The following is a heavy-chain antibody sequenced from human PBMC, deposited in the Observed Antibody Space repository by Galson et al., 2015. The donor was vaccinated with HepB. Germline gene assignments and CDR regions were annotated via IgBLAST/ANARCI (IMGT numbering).Heavy chain of an antibody. Sequence: SLRLSCAASGFTFSSYSMNWVRQAPGKGLEWVSYISSSSSTIDYADSLKGRFTISRDNAKNSLYLQMNSLRAEDTAVYYCARRGGGGNTFDYWGQGTLVTVSS. D-gene: IGHD4-23*01. J-gene: IGHJ4*02. CDR2: ISSSSSTI. V-gene: IGHV3-48*01. CDR1: GFTFSSYS. CDR3: ARRGGGGNTFDY.